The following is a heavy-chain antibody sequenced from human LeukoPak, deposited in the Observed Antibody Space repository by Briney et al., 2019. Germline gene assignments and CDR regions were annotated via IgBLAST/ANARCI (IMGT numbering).Heavy chain of an antibody. CDR2: IRYDGSNK. CDR1: GFTFSSYG. V-gene: IGHV3-30*02. D-gene: IGHD3-3*01. J-gene: IGHJ4*02. CDR3: AKPTSVFWSGYQY. Sequence: SGGSLRLSCAASGFTFSSYGMHWVRQAPGKGLEWVAFIRYDGSNKYYADSVKGRFTISRDNSKNTLYLQMNSLRAEDTAVYYCAKPTSVFWSGYQYWGQGTLVTVSS.